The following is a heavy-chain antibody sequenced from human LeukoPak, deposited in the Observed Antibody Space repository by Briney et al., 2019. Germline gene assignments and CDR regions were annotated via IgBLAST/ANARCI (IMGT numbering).Heavy chain of an antibody. J-gene: IGHJ6*03. CDR1: GGTFSSYA. CDR2: IIPIFGTA. D-gene: IGHD1-7*01. CDR3: ARGNYGAPLTDYYYYYYMDV. Sequence: SVKVSCKASGGTFSSYAISWVRQAPGQGLEWMGGIIPIFGTANYAQKFQGRVTITTDESTSTAYMELSSLRSEDTAVYYCARGNYGAPLTDYYYYYYMDVWGQRDHGHRLL. V-gene: IGHV1-69*05.